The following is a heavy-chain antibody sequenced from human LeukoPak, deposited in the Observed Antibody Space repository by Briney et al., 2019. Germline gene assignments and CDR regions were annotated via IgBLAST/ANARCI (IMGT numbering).Heavy chain of an antibody. V-gene: IGHV1-69*05. CDR2: SIPLLASP. CDR3: TREVGTGSLDD. Sequence: ASVTVSCKPSVGTFYTYTFTWVRQAPGQGLEWLGKSIPLLASPDYAPKFQGRVTITSDESSSTAYMELRSLTFDDTAVYYCTREVGTGSLDDWGQATLVIVSS. J-gene: IGHJ4*02. D-gene: IGHD1-26*01. CDR1: VGTFYTYT.